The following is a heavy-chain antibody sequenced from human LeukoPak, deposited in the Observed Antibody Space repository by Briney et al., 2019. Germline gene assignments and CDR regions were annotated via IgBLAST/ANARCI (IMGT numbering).Heavy chain of an antibody. CDR1: GFTFTNYA. J-gene: IGHJ4*02. CDR3: AKEPAYFYGSGSISHYFDY. Sequence: GGSLRLSCAASGFTFTNYAMSWVRQAPGKGLEWVSSISYSGGRTYYAYSVKGRFTISRDNSKNTLYLQMNSLRAEDTAIYYCAKEPAYFYGSGSISHYFDYWGQGTLVTGTS. CDR2: ISYSGGRT. D-gene: IGHD3-10*01. V-gene: IGHV3-23*01.